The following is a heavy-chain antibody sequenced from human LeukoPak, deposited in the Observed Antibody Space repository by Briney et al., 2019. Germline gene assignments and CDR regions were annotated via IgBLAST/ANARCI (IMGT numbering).Heavy chain of an antibody. CDR2: IYSGGST. J-gene: IGHJ6*03. V-gene: IGHV3-66*01. D-gene: IGHD5-12*01. Sequence: GGSLRLSCAASGFTFTTYWMSWVRQAPGKGLEWVSVIYSGGSTYYADSVKGRFTISRDNSKNTLYLQMNSLRAEDTAVYYCAIKAPEAGGYSSTYYYYYYMDVWGKGTTVTISS. CDR1: GFTFTTYW. CDR3: AIKAPEAGGYSSTYYYYYYMDV.